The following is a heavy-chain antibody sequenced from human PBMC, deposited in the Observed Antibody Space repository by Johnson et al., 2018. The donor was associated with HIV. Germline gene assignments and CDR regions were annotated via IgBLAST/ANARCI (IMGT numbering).Heavy chain of an antibody. CDR2: SAIGSST. J-gene: IGHJ3*02. Sequence: VQLMEYGGDLVQPGGSLRLSCAASGFTVSSNYMSWVRQAPGKGLEWVSGISAIGSSTYYADSVKGRFTISRDNSKNTLFLQMNYLRAEDTAVYYCARLSKGGFDAFDIWGQGTMVTVSS. CDR1: GFTVSSNY. CDR3: ARLSKGGFDAFDI. D-gene: IGHD5/OR15-5a*01. V-gene: IGHV3-66*01.